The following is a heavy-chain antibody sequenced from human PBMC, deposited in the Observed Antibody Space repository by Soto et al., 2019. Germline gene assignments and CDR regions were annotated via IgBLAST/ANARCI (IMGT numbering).Heavy chain of an antibody. V-gene: IGHV3-23*01. CDR2: ISGTGVPT. D-gene: IGHD2-2*01. Sequence: EVQLLESGGGLVQPGGSLRLSCAASGFTFSDYAMSWVRQAPGKGLECLSLISGTGVPTLYAGSVKGRFSVSRDNSKNTLFLEMNDLRVDHTAIYYCAKSFCSSSSCFFLWVDPWGPGTLVTVSS. J-gene: IGHJ5*02. CDR3: AKSFCSSSSCFFLWVDP. CDR1: GFTFSDYA.